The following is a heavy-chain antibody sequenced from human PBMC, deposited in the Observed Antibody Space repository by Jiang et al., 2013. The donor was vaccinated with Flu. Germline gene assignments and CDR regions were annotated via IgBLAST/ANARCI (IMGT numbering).Heavy chain of an antibody. Sequence: GPGLVKPSGTLSLTCAVYGDFLSSSDWWSWVRQAPGKGLEWIGESTHSGRSNYNPSLESRVTMSTDKSKRQFSLTLTSVTAADTAVYYCARVIQFGVWGYFDYWGQGSLVTVSS. CDR3: ARVIQFGVWGYFDY. V-gene: IGHV4-4*02. D-gene: IGHD3-16*01. J-gene: IGHJ4*02. CDR1: GDFLSSSDW. CDR2: STHSGRS.